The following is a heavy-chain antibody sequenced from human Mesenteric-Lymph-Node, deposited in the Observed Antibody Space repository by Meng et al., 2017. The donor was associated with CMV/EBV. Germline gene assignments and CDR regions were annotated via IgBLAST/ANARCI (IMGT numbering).Heavy chain of an antibody. D-gene: IGHD5-18*01. CDR2: IDTKTGNP. V-gene: IGHV7-4-1*02. CDR1: GYTLKTYA. CDR3: ARAWLRTGFDY. J-gene: IGHJ4*02. Sequence: SCKTSGYTLKTYAMNWVRQAPGQGLELMGWIDTKTGNPTYAQGFTGRFVISLDTSVSTTYLQINGLKAEDTAVYYCARAWLRTGFDYWGQGTLVTVSS.